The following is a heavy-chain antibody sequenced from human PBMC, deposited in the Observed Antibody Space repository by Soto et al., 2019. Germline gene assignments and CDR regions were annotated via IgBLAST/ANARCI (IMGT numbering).Heavy chain of an antibody. CDR1: GYTFTSYY. V-gene: IGHV1-46*01. D-gene: IGHD6-19*01. Sequence: ASVKVSCKASGYTFTSYYMHWVRQAPGQGLEWMGIINPSGGSTSYAQKFQGRVTMTRDTSTSTVYMELSSLRSEDTAVYYCARVPYSSGWYYPEPFDYWGQGTLVTVSS. CDR2: INPSGGST. J-gene: IGHJ4*02. CDR3: ARVPYSSGWYYPEPFDY.